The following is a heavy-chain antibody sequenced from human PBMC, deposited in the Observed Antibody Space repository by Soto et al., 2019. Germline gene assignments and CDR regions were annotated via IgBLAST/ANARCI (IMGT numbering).Heavy chain of an antibody. CDR2: LVPVLGTS. CDR1: GGSFSSYA. CDR3: ARDSPGGGYYYGMDV. V-gene: IGHV1-69*01. J-gene: IGHJ6*02. Sequence: QGQLEPSGAEVRKPGSSVKVSCKASGGSFSSYAISWVRQAPGQGLEWMGGLVPVLGTSNSAQKFQGRVAFSTDDSTATAYMELSSLRSEDTAVYYCARDSPGGGYYYGMDVWGQGTTVIVSS. D-gene: IGHD2-15*01.